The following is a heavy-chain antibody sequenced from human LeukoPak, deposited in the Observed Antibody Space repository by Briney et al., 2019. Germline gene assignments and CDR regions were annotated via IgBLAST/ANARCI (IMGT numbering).Heavy chain of an antibody. CDR3: ARGPYCSGGSCYPLRYYYYMDV. V-gene: IGHV1-8*02. J-gene: IGHJ6*03. CDR2: MNPNSGNT. CDR1: GYTFTSYY. D-gene: IGHD2-15*01. Sequence: ASVTVSCKASGYTFTSYYTHWVRQATGQGLEWMGWMNPNSGNTGYAQKFQGRVTMTRNTSISTAYMELSSLRSEDTAVYYCARGPYCSGGSCYPLRYYYYMDVWGKGTTVTVSS.